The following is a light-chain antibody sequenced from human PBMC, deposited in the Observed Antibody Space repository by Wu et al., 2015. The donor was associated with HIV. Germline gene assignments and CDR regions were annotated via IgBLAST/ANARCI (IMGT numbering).Light chain of an antibody. CDR3: QQYRT. V-gene: IGKV3-20*01. CDR2: GTS. Sequence: IVLTQSPATLSLSPGERAILSCTASQSVSSVYLAWYQQKPGQAPRLLVYGTSRRATGIPDRFSGSGSRTDFTLTISRLEPEDFAVYFCQQYRTFGPGTKVDIK. J-gene: IGKJ3*01. CDR1: QSVSSVY.